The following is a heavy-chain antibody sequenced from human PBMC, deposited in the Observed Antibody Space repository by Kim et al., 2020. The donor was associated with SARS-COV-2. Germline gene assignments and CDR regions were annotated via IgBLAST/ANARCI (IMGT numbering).Heavy chain of an antibody. CDR3: ARLPSITAALDY. J-gene: IGHJ4*02. V-gene: IGHV5-51*01. Sequence: RYSPSFQGQVNISADKSITTAYLEWSSLKASDTAMYYCARLPSITAALDYWGQGTLVTVSS. D-gene: IGHD1-20*01.